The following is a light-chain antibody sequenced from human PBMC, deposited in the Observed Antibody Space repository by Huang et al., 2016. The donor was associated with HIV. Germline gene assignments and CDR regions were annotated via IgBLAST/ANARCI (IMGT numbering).Light chain of an antibody. CDR2: GAS. Sequence: VMTQSPATLSVSPGERATRSCRASESILRNLAWYQQRPGQPPILLIYGASVRLPGIPDRYRGSGSGTEFSLTISSLQSEDFAVYYCQQYNKWPPYTYGQGTKLEIK. CDR3: QQYNKWPPYT. J-gene: IGKJ2*01. V-gene: IGKV3-15*01. CDR1: ESILRN.